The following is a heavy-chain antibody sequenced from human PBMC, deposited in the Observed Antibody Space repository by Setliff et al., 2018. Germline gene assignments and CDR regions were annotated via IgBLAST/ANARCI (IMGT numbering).Heavy chain of an antibody. CDR1: GGSISDNGYL. V-gene: IGHV4-39*07. D-gene: IGHD1-26*01. Sequence: PSETLSLTCTVPGGSISDNGYLWGWVRQPPGKGLEWIGNIYFGGNTYFNPSFKSRVTMSIDTSNSQYSLKLSSVTAADTAIYYCARDASASDGRNAFDIWGQGTMVTVSS. CDR2: IYFGGNT. J-gene: IGHJ3*02. CDR3: ARDASASDGRNAFDI.